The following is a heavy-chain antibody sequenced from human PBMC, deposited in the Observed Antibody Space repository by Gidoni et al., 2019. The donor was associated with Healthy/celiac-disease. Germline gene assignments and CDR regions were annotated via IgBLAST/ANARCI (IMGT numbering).Heavy chain of an antibody. CDR3: ARGGHYDILTGYYMRGDFDY. CDR1: AGSLSRSSW. V-gene: IGHV4-4*02. CDR2: IYHSGST. D-gene: IGHD3-9*01. Sequence: QVQLQESGPGLVKPSGTLSLTWAVAAGSLSRSSWWSWARQPPGKGLEWIGEIYHSGSTNYNPSLKSRVTISVDKSENQFSLKLSSVTAADTAVYYCARGGHYDILTGYYMRGDFDYWGQGTLVTVSS. J-gene: IGHJ4*02.